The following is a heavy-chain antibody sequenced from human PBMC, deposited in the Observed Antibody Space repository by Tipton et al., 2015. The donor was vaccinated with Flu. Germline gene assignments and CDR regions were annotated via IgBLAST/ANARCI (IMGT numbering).Heavy chain of an antibody. Sequence: TLSLTCTVSGCSISSSSYYWGWIRQPPGQGLEWIGSIYYSGSTYYNPSLKSRVTISVDTSKNQFSLKLSSVTAADTAVYYCARDPTQRCGGDCYSTWASYYSMDVWGQGTTVTVSS. CDR2: IYYSGST. CDR3: ARDPTQRCGGDCYSTWASYYSMDV. J-gene: IGHJ6*02. V-gene: IGHV4-39*07. D-gene: IGHD2-21*02. CDR1: GCSISSSSYY.